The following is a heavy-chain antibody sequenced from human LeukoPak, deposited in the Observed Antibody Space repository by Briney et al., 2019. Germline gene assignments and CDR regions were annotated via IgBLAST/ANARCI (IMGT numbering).Heavy chain of an antibody. CDR3: TRYNNDHFDY. D-gene: IGHD1-14*01. J-gene: IGHJ4*02. CDR1: GFTFSSYW. Sequence: GSLRLSCAASGFTFSSYWMSWVRQAPGKGLEWVANIKQDGSEKYYVDSVKGRFTISRDNSKNTMSVQMDDLRAEDTAVYYCTRYNNDHFDYWGQGTLVTVSS. V-gene: IGHV3-7*01. CDR2: IKQDGSEK.